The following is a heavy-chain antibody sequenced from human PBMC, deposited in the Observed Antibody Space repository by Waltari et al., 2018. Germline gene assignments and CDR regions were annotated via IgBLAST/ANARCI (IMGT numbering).Heavy chain of an antibody. CDR2: IYYSGDT. Sequence: QLQLQESGPGLVKPSETPSLTCTVSGGSIRISNYYWGWIRQPPGQGLEWIGSIYYSGDTYYNPSLKSRVTMSVDTSKNQFSLKLNSVTAADTTVYYCARQARGYYGRSGQGGYYFDYWGQGILVTVSS. V-gene: IGHV4-39*05. CDR3: ARQARGYYGRSGQGGYYFDY. D-gene: IGHD3-22*01. CDR1: GGSIRISNYY. J-gene: IGHJ4*02.